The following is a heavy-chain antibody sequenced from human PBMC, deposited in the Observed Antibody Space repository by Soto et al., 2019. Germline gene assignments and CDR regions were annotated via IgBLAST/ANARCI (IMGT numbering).Heavy chain of an antibody. Sequence: QVQLQQWGAGLLKPSETLSLTCAVYGGSFSGYYWSRIRQPPGKGLVWIGEINHSGTTNYNPSLKRGATISVVTSKNQFSLKPGSVTASDTAVYYCARGFLTTSHLYAYYGMDVWGQGTKVTVSS. D-gene: IGHD4-4*01. CDR1: GGSFSGYY. CDR3: ARGFLTTSHLYAYYGMDV. J-gene: IGHJ6*02. V-gene: IGHV4-34*01. CDR2: INHSGTT.